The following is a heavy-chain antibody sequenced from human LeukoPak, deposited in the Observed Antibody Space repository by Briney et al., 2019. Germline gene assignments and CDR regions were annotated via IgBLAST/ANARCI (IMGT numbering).Heavy chain of an antibody. CDR3: VRDQSSGNFYGDY. CDR2: TWNDGSKK. D-gene: IGHD1-26*01. CDR1: GFTFSSYG. J-gene: IGHJ4*02. V-gene: IGHV3-33*01. Sequence: PGRSLRLSCAVSGFTFSSYGMHWVRQAPGKGLEWVAVTWNDGSKKYYADSVKGRFTISKDNSKNTLYLQMNSLRAEDTAVYYCVRDQSSGNFYGDYWGQGTLVTVSS.